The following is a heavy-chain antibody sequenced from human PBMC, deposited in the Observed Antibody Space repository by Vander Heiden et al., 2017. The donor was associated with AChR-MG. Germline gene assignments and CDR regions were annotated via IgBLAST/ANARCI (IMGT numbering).Heavy chain of an antibody. CDR1: GGSISSTTYY. D-gene: IGHD6-13*01. Sequence: QLQLQESGPGLVKPSETLSLTCTVSGGSISSTTYYWGWIRQPPGKGLEWIGSIYYSGSTYYNPALKSRVTISVDTSKNQFSLNLRSVTAADTAVYYFAKHSSRQQLVLNYWGQGTLVTVSS. V-gene: IGHV4-39*01. CDR2: IYYSGST. CDR3: AKHSSRQQLVLNY. J-gene: IGHJ4*02.